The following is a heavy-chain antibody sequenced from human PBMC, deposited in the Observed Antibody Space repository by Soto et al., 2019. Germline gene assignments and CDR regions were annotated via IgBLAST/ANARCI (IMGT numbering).Heavy chain of an antibody. CDR3: ASGGHYYDSSGYFHWFDP. D-gene: IGHD3-22*01. CDR2: IYHSGST. CDR1: GGSFSGYY. Sequence: PSETLSLTCAVYGGSFSGYYWSWIRQPPGKGLEWIGEIYHSGSTNYNPSLKSRVTISVDKPKNQFSLRLSSVTAADTAVYNCASGGHYYDSSGYFHWFDPWGQGILVTVSS. V-gene: IGHV4-34*01. J-gene: IGHJ5*02.